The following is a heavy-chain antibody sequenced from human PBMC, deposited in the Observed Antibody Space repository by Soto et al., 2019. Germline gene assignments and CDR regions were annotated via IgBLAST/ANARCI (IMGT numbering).Heavy chain of an antibody. CDR3: ARDSIYSGYDSGGMVV. CDR2: IYHSGST. J-gene: IGHJ6*02. CDR1: GGSISSGGYS. V-gene: IGHV4-30-2*01. D-gene: IGHD5-12*01. Sequence: SETLSVTCAVSGGSISSGGYSWSWIRQPPGKGLEWIGYIYHSGSTYYNPSLKSRVTISVDRSKNQFSLKLSSVTAADTAVYYCARDSIYSGYDSGGMVVWGQGTTVTVSS.